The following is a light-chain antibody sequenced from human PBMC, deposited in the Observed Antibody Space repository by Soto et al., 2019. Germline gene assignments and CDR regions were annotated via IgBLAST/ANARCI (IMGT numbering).Light chain of an antibody. V-gene: IGLV1-44*01. CDR1: SSNIGSNT. Sequence: QSVLTQPPLASGTPGQRVTISCSGSSSNIGSNTVNWYQHLPGAAPKLLIQSNDQRPSGVPDRFSGSQSGTSASLAISGLQSEDEADYYCAVWDDRLNGYVFGTGTKVTVL. CDR2: SND. CDR3: AVWDDRLNGYV. J-gene: IGLJ1*01.